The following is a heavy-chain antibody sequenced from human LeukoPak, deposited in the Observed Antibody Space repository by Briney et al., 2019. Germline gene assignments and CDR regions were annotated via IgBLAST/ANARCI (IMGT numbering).Heavy chain of an antibody. Sequence: GGSLRLSCAASGFTFSSYAMSWVRQAPGKGLEWVSAISGSGGSTYYADSVKGWFTISRDNSKNTLYLQMNSLRAEDAAVYYCAKVVWDYYDSSGYAEWGQGTLVTVSS. CDR1: GFTFSSYA. CDR3: AKVVWDYYDSSGYAE. D-gene: IGHD3-22*01. V-gene: IGHV3-23*01. J-gene: IGHJ4*02. CDR2: ISGSGGST.